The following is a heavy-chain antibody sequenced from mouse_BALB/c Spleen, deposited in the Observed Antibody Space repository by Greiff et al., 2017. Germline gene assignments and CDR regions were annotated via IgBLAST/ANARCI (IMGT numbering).Heavy chain of an antibody. CDR2: VNPNNGGT. CDR3: ALLRGNY. Sequence: VQLKESGPELVKPGASVKISCKASGYTFTDYYMNWVKQSHGKSLEWIGLVNPNNGGTSYNQKFKSKATLTVDKSSSTAYMELRSLTSEDSAGYSCALLRGNYWGQGTLVTVSA. D-gene: IGHD1-1*01. CDR1: GYTFTDYY. J-gene: IGHJ3*01. V-gene: IGHV1-26*01.